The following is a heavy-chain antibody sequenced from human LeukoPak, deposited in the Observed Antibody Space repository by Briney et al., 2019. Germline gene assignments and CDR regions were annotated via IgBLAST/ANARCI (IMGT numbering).Heavy chain of an antibody. Sequence: SETLSLTCAVYGGSFSGYYWSWIRQPPGKGLEWIGEINHSGSTNYNPSLKSRVTISVDTSKNQFSLKLSSVTAADTAVYYCARGATDVGFDYWGQGTLVTVSS. D-gene: IGHD1-26*01. V-gene: IGHV4-34*01. J-gene: IGHJ4*02. CDR1: GGSFSGYY. CDR2: INHSGST. CDR3: ARGATDVGFDY.